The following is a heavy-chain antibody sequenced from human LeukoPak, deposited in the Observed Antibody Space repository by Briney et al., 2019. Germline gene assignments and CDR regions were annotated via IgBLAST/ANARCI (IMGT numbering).Heavy chain of an antibody. CDR2: INEDGSEI. CDR1: GFTFSVFW. CDR3: ARRHYDDY. Sequence: PGGSLRLPCVASGFTFSVFWWNWVRQAPAEGLEWVANINEDGSEINYVDSVKGRFIISRDNARNSLYLQMRGLRAEDTAVYYCARRHYDDYRGQGTLVTVSP. V-gene: IGHV3-7*01. J-gene: IGHJ4*02.